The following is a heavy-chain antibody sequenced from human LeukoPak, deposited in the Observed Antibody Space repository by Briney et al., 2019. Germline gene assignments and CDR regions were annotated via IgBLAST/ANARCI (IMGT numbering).Heavy chain of an antibody. CDR2: ISSDGGST. J-gene: IGHJ4*02. Sequence: GGSLILSCSASGFTFSSYGMHWVRQAPGKGLEYVSAISSDGGSTYYADSVKGRFTISRDNSKNTLYLQVRSLRAEDTAVYYCVPLYHGGVAYWGQGTLVTVSS. CDR3: VPLYHGGVAY. D-gene: IGHD3-16*02. V-gene: IGHV3-64D*06. CDR1: GFTFSSYG.